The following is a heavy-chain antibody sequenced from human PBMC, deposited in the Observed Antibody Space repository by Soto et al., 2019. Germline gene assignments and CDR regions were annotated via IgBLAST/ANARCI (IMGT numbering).Heavy chain of an antibody. V-gene: IGHV3-23*01. CDR1: GCTFSSYA. Sequence: PCGSLRLPCAASGCTFSSYAMSWVRQAQGKGLDWLSAISGSGSSTYYADSVKGRFTISSGNSKNTLYLQKNSLKAEDTAVYYCARRETARRSFDYWGRVTLVAVSS. CDR3: ARRETARRSFDY. CDR2: ISGSGSST. D-gene: IGHD1-26*01. J-gene: IGHJ4*02.